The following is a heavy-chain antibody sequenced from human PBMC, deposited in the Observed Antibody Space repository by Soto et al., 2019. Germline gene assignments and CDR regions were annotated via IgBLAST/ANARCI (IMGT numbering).Heavy chain of an antibody. CDR2: INHSGST. V-gene: IGHV4-34*01. CDR1: GGSFSGYY. CDR3: ARVRRYYDRSGHKLRWFDP. J-gene: IGHJ5*02. D-gene: IGHD3-22*01. Sequence: NPSETLSLTCAVYGGSFSGYYWSWIRQPPGKGPEWIGEINHSGSTNYNPSLKSRVTISVDTSKNQFSLKLSSVTAADTAVYYCARVRRYYDRSGHKLRWFDPWGQGTMVTVYS.